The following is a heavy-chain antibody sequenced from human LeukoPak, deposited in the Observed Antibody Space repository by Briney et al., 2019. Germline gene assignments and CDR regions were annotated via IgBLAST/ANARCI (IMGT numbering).Heavy chain of an antibody. D-gene: IGHD6-19*01. V-gene: IGHV1-18*01. CDR2: IGAYNGNT. J-gene: IGHJ3*02. Sequence: ASVKVSCKASGYTFTSYGISWVRQAPGQGLEWMGWIGAYNGNTNYAQKLQGRVTMTTDTSTSTAYMELRSLRSDDTAVYYCARDLFRIAVAGTSAFDIWGQGTMVTVSS. CDR1: GYTFTSYG. CDR3: ARDLFRIAVAGTSAFDI.